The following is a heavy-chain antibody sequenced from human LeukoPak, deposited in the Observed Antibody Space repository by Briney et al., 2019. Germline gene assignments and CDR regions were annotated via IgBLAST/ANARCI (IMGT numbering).Heavy chain of an antibody. CDR2: IYPGDSDT. V-gene: IGHV5-51*01. CDR3: ARHGDSRKTAFDI. CDR1: GYSFTSYW. Sequence: GESLKISCKGSGYSFTSYWISWVRQMPGKGLEWMGIIYPGDSDTRYSPSFQGQVTISADKSISTAYLQWSSLKASDTAMYYCARHGDSRKTAFDIWGQGAMVTVSS. D-gene: IGHD6-13*01. J-gene: IGHJ3*02.